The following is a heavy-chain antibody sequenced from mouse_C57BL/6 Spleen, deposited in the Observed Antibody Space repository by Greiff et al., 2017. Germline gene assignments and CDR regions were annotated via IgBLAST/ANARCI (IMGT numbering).Heavy chain of an antibody. D-gene: IGHD2-4*01. CDR3: ARGIYDYDGGDYIDY. CDR2: IDPEDGET. Sequence: VQLQQSGAELVKPGASVKLSCTASGFNIKDYYMHWVKQRTEQGLEWIGRIDPEDGETKYAPKFQGKATITADTTSNPAYLQLSSLASEDTTVYYCARGIYDYDGGDYIDYWGQGTTLTVSS. V-gene: IGHV14-2*01. J-gene: IGHJ2*01. CDR1: GFNIKDYY.